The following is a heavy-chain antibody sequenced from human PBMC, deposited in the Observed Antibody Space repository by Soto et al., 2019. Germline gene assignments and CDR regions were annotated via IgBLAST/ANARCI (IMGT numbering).Heavy chain of an antibody. V-gene: IGHV3-30*18. D-gene: IGHD5-12*01. CDR1: GFSFSYYA. Sequence: QVQLVESGGSVVKPGGSRRLSCEASGFSFSYYALHWVRQAPGEGLEWLALITHDVYNRNYADSVKGRFTISRDNSKNSRLLLKNTLISEYTAVDYFAKGGSFDIWGQGTPVSVSS. CDR3: AKGGSFDI. J-gene: IGHJ4*02. CDR2: ITHDVYNR.